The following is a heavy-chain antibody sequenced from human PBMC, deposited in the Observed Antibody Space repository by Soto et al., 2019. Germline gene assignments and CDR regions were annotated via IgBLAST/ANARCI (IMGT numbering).Heavy chain of an antibody. CDR3: AKGMWTVGHCSGGSCYDGMDV. J-gene: IGHJ6*02. V-gene: IGHV1-2*02. CDR2: INPKSGDT. CDR1: GYTFIGFR. Sequence: QGQLVQSGAEVKKPGASVKVSCEASGYTFIGFRLHWVRQAPGQGLEWMGWINPKSGDTRYAQKFLCRVSMTRDTSISTVYMELSGLNPDATALYYCAKGMWTVGHCSGGSCYDGMDVWGQGTTVTVSS. D-gene: IGHD2-15*01.